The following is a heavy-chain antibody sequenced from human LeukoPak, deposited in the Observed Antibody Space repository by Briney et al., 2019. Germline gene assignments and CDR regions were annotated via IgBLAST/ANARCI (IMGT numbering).Heavy chain of an antibody. J-gene: IGHJ6*03. CDR1: GGSISSYY. CDR2: IYYSGST. V-gene: IGHV4-59*01. CDR3: ASGEWLLPYYYYYMDV. Sequence: SETLSLTCTVSGGSISSYYWSWIRQPPGKGLEWIGYIYYSGSTNYKPSLKSRVTISVDTSKNQFSLKLSSVTAADTAVYYCASGEWLLPYYYYYMDVWGKGTAVTISS. D-gene: IGHD3-22*01.